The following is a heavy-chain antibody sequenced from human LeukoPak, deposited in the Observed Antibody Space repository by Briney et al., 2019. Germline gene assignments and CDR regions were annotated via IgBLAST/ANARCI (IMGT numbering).Heavy chain of an antibody. CDR3: ARRNPYYYYYMDV. J-gene: IGHJ6*03. V-gene: IGHV4-34*01. CDR1: GGSFSGYY. Sequence: SETLSLTCAVYGGSFSGYYWSWIRQPPGKGLEWIGEINHSGSTNYNPSLKSRVTILVDMSKNQFSLKLSSVTAADTALYYCARRNPYYYYYMDVWGKGTTVTISS. CDR2: INHSGST.